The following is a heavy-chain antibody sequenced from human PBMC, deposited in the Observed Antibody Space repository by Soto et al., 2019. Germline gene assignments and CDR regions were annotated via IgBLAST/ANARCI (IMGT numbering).Heavy chain of an antibody. V-gene: IGHV4-34*01. CDR3: ARGGYQLLYWFDP. D-gene: IGHD2-2*01. CDR2: INHSGST. CDR1: GGSFSGYY. Sequence: SETLSLTCAVYGGSFSGYYWSWIRQPPGKGLEWIGEINHSGSTNYNPSLKSRVTISVDTPKNQFSLKLSSVTASDTAVYYCARGGYQLLYWFDPWGQGTLVTVSS. J-gene: IGHJ5*02.